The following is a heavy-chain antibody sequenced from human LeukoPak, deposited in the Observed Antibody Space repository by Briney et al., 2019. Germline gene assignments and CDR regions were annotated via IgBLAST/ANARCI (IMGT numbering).Heavy chain of an antibody. V-gene: IGHV5-51*01. CDR1: GYSFTSYW. Sequence: GASLKISCKGSGYSFTSYWIGWVRQMPGKGLEWMGLIYPADSDTRYSPSFQGQVTISADKSNSTAYLQWSSLKASDTAMYYCARLFWNAFDYWGQGTLVTVSS. D-gene: IGHD1-1*01. CDR2: IYPADSDT. J-gene: IGHJ4*02. CDR3: ARLFWNAFDY.